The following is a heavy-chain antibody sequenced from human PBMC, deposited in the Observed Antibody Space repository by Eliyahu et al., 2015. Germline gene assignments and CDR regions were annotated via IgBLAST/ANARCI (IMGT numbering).Heavy chain of an antibody. CDR1: GFTFSXYW. D-gene: IGHD6-19*01. V-gene: IGHV3-7*01. CDR3: ASAGIAVAGTLDYFDY. CDR2: IKQDGSEK. Sequence: EVQLVESGGGLVQPGGSLRLSCAASGFTFSXYWMSWVRQXPGKGLEWVANIKQDGSEKYYVDSVKGRFTISRDNAKNSLYLQMNSLRAEDTAVYYCASAGIAVAGTLDYFDYWGQGTLVTVSS. J-gene: IGHJ4*02.